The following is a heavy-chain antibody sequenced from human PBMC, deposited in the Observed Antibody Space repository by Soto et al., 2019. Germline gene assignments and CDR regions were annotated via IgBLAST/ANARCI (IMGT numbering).Heavy chain of an antibody. Sequence: PSETLSLTCTVSGGSISGSVYYWGWVRQPPGKGLEWIGSIFYSGSTSYNPSLKSRVTISVDTSKNQFSLKLSSVTAADTAVYYCPRGEDDEYYGMDVWGQGTTVTVSS. CDR2: IFYSGST. CDR1: GGSISGSVYY. D-gene: IGHD1-26*01. J-gene: IGHJ6*02. V-gene: IGHV4-39*07. CDR3: PRGEDDEYYGMDV.